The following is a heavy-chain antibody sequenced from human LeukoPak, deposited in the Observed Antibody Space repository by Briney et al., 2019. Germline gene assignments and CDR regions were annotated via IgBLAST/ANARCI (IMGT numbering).Heavy chain of an antibody. Sequence: GGSLRLSRAASGFTFSSYDMHWVRQTTGKGLEWVSSIGIAGDTYYPGSVKGRFTISRENAKNSLYLQMNSLRAGDTAVYYCARAPPYSSASWGYYGMDVWGQGTTVTVSS. D-gene: IGHD6-6*01. CDR1: GFTFSSYD. CDR2: IGIAGDT. CDR3: ARAPPYSSASWGYYGMDV. V-gene: IGHV3-13*01. J-gene: IGHJ6*02.